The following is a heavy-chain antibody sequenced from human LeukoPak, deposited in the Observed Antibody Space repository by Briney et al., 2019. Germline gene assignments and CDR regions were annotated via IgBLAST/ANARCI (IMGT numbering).Heavy chain of an antibody. CDR3: ARQSLSYAILTGYSTNNWFDP. J-gene: IGHJ5*02. V-gene: IGHV5-51*01. CDR1: GYSFTSYW. CDR2: IYPGDSDT. D-gene: IGHD3-9*01. Sequence: GESLKISCNGSGYSFTSYWIGWVRQMPGKDLEWMGIIYPGDSDTRYSPSFQGQVTISADKSISTAYLQRSSLKASDNAMYYCARQSLSYAILTGYSTNNWFDPWGQGTLVTVSS.